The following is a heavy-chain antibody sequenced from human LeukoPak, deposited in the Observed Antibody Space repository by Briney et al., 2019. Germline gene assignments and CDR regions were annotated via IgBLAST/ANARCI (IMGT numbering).Heavy chain of an antibody. Sequence: TGGSLRLSCAASGFTFSSYSMNWVRQAPGKGLEWVSSISSSSSYIYYADSVKGRFTISRDTAKNSLYLQMNSLRAEDTAVYYCARPGGDSSGYYDGYWGQGTLVTVSS. D-gene: IGHD3-22*01. V-gene: IGHV3-21*01. CDR1: GFTFSSYS. CDR2: ISSSSSYI. J-gene: IGHJ4*02. CDR3: ARPGGDSSGYYDGY.